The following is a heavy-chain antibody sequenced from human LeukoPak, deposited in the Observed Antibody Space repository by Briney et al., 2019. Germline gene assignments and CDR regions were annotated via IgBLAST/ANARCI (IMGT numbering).Heavy chain of an antibody. CDR1: GYTFTNYA. V-gene: IGHV7-4-1*02. D-gene: IGHD2-8*01. J-gene: IGHJ4*02. Sequence: ASVKVSCKASGYTFTNYAMNWVRQAPGQGLEWRGWINTNTGSPTYAQSFTGRFVFSLDTSVSTAYLQINSLKPEDTAMYYCARAGPNGLPPRDYCGQGSLVTVS. CDR2: INTNTGSP. CDR3: ARAGPNGLPPRDY.